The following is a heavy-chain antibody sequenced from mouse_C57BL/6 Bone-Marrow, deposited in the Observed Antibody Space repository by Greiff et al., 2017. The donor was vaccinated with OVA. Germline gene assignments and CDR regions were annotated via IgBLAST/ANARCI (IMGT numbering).Heavy chain of an antibody. CDR2: IHPNSGST. D-gene: IGHD1-1*01. Sequence: VQLQQPGAELVKPGASVKLSCKASGYTFPSYWMHWVKQRPEQGLEWIGMIHPNSGSTHYNEKFKSKATLTVDKSSSTAYMQLSSLTSEDSEVYDCARGGLYYYGSDAGFAYWGQGTLVTVSA. V-gene: IGHV1-64*01. CDR1: GYTFPSYW. J-gene: IGHJ3*01. CDR3: ARGGLYYYGSDAGFAY.